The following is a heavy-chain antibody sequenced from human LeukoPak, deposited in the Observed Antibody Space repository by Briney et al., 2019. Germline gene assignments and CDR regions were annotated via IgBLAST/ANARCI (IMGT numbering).Heavy chain of an antibody. CDR1: GYTFTSYY. CDR3: ARDRRRRCSSTSCYSPYYYYYMDV. D-gene: IGHD2-2*02. J-gene: IGHJ6*03. Sequence: ASVKVSCKASGYTFTSYYMHLVRQAPGQGLEWMGIINPSGGSTSYAQKFRGRVTMTRDMSTSTVYMELSSLRSEDTAVYYCARDRRRRCSSTSCYSPYYYYYMDVWGKGTTVTVSS. CDR2: INPSGGST. V-gene: IGHV1-46*01.